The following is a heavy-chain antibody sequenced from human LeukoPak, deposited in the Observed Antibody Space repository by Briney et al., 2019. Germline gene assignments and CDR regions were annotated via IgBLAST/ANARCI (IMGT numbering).Heavy chain of an antibody. V-gene: IGHV1-8*01. CDR3: ARGDYYDSSGYYSRGTY. J-gene: IGHJ4*02. CDR2: MNPNSGNT. CDR1: GYTFTSYD. D-gene: IGHD3-22*01. Sequence: ASVKVSCKASGYTFTSYDINWVRQATGQGLEWMGWMNPNSGNTGYAQKFQGRVTMTRNTSISTAYMELSSLRSEDTAVYCCARGDYYDSSGYYSRGTYWGQGTLVTVSS.